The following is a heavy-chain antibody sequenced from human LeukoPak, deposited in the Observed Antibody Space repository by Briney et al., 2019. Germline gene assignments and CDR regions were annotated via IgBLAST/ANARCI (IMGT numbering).Heavy chain of an antibody. CDR2: IRYDGSNK. V-gene: IGHV3-30*02. J-gene: IGHJ6*03. D-gene: IGHD2-2*01. CDR1: GFTFSSYG. CDR3: AKDGGYCSSTSCYQASYYYYYMDV. Sequence: GGSLRLSCAASGFTFSSYGMHWVRQAPGKGLEWVAFIRYDGSNKYYADSVKGRFTISRDNSKNTLYLQMNSLRAEDTAVYYCAKDGGYCSSTSCYQASYYYYYMDVWGKGTTVTVSS.